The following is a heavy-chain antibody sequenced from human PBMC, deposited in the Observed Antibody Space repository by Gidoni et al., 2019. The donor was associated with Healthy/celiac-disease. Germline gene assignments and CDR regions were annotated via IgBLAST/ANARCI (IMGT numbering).Heavy chain of an antibody. Sequence: QVQLVESGGGLVKPGGSLRLSCAASGFTFSDYYMSWIRQAPGKGLEWVSYISSSGSTIYYADSVKGRFTISRDNAKNSLYQMNSLRAEDTAVYYCARNYDFWSGFNWFDPWGQGTLVTVSS. CDR2: ISSSGSTI. CDR3: ARNYDFWSGFNWFDP. J-gene: IGHJ5*02. D-gene: IGHD3-3*01. V-gene: IGHV3-11*01. CDR1: GFTFSDYY.